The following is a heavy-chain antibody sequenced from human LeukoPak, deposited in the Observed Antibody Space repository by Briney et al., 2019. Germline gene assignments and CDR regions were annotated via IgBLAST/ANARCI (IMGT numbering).Heavy chain of an antibody. Sequence: SETLSLTCTVSGGSIRTYYWSWIRQPPGKGLEWIGYIYYSGTTYYNPSLKSRVTISVDTSKNHFSLKMRSVTAADTAVYYCARWASSSSLFDSWGQGTLVTVSS. D-gene: IGHD6-6*01. J-gene: IGHJ4*02. V-gene: IGHV4-59*01. CDR3: ARWASSSSLFDS. CDR2: IYYSGTT. CDR1: GGSIRTYY.